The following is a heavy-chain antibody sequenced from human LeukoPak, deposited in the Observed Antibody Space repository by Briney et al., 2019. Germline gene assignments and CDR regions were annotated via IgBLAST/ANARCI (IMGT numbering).Heavy chain of an antibody. CDR3: ARGNWNYPFDY. D-gene: IGHD1-7*01. V-gene: IGHV3-53*01. J-gene: IGHJ4*02. CDR2: IYSGAST. CDR1: GFTVSSNY. Sequence: GGSLRLSCAASGFTVSSNYMSWVRQAPGEGLEWVSVIYSGASTYYADSVKGRFTISRDNSKNALYLQMNSLRAEDTAVYYCARGNWNYPFDYWGQGTLVTVSS.